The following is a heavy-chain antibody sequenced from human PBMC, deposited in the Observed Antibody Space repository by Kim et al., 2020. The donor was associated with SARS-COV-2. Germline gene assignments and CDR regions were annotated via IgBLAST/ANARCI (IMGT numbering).Heavy chain of an antibody. J-gene: IGHJ4*02. D-gene: IGHD2-21*02. CDR3: ASRPLRVVTAFDY. Sequence: YNPSLKSRVTISVDTSKNQFSLKLSSVTAADTAVYYCASRPLRVVTAFDYWGQGTLVTVSS. V-gene: IGHV4-39*01.